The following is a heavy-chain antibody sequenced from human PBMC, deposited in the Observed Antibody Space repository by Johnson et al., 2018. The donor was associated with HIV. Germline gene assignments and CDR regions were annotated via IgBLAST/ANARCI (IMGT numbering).Heavy chain of an antibody. CDR1: GFTFSSYA. D-gene: IGHD3-22*01. CDR2: ISYDGSNK. J-gene: IGHJ3*02. V-gene: IGHV3-30-3*01. CDR3: AREAHYYDSSGLKRGAFDI. Sequence: QVQLVESGGGVVQPGRSLRLSCAASGFTFSSYAMHWVRQAPGKGLEWVAVISYDGSNKYYADSVKGRFTISRDNSKNTLYLQMNRLRAEDTAVYYCAREAHYYDSSGLKRGAFDIWGQGTMVTVSS.